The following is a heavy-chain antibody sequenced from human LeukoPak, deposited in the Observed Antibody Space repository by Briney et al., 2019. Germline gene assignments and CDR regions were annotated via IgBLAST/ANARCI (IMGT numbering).Heavy chain of an antibody. V-gene: IGHV4-59*12. Sequence: SETLSLTCTVYGDSMSGYYWSWIRQPPGKGLEWIGYIYFSGSTNYNPSLKSRVTISVDTSKNQFSLKLSSVTAADTAVYYCARSSRELGGYAPWELMPPFDYWGQGTLVTVSS. J-gene: IGHJ4*02. CDR3: ARSSRELGGYAPWELMPPFDY. CDR2: IYFSGST. CDR1: GDSMSGYY. D-gene: IGHD1-7*01.